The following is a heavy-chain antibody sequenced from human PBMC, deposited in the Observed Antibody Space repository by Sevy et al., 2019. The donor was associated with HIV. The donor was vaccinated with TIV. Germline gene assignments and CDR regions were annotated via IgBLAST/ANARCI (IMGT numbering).Heavy chain of an antibody. D-gene: IGHD3-22*01. CDR2: FDPEDGKR. Sequence: ASVKVSCKVSGYTLTKLSMHWVRQVRGKGLEWMGSFDPEDGKRIYAQKFQGRFTMTEDTSTDTGYLDLNSLRSEDSAVYFCATTKDYYESSGDPFDYWRQGTLVTVSS. J-gene: IGHJ4*02. CDR3: ATTKDYYESSGDPFDY. CDR1: GYTLTKLS. V-gene: IGHV1-24*01.